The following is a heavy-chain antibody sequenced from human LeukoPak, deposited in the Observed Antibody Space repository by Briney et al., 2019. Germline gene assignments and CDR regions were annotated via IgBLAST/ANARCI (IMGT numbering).Heavy chain of an antibody. CDR1: GFTFSSYS. J-gene: IGHJ4*02. D-gene: IGHD3-22*01. CDR2: ISSSSSTI. Sequence: GGSLRLSCAASGFTFSSYSMNWVRQAPGKGLEWVSYISSSSSTIHYADSVKGRFTISRDNAKNSLYLQMNSLRAEDTAVYYCARESHYDSSGYYYEDYWGQGTLVTVSS. V-gene: IGHV3-48*01. CDR3: ARESHYDSSGYYYEDY.